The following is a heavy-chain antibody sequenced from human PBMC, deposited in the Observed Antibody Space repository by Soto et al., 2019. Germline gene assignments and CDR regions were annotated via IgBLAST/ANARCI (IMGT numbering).Heavy chain of an antibody. CDR1: GFRFSISP. Sequence: QVQLVESGGGVVQPGRSLRLSCAASGFRFSISPMHWVRQAPGKGPERVALISYDGTNKFYADSVKSRFTISRDITKSTLHVQVDSLMPEDAAVYYCARDPKTSGGQHWAFNACHSWGQGTLVSVSS. D-gene: IGHD7-27*01. CDR3: ARDPKTSGGQHWAFNACHS. J-gene: IGHJ4*02. CDR2: ISYDGTNK. V-gene: IGHV3-30-3*01.